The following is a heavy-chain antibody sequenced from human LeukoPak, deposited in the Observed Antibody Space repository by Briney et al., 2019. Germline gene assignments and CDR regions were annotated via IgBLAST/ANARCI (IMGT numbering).Heavy chain of an antibody. Sequence: PSETLSLTCTVSGGSISSGSYYWNWIRQPAGKGLEWIGRIYTSGSTNYNPSLKSRVTISVDTSKNQFSLKLSSATAADTAVYYCARDLSSSWSYNWFDPWGQGTLVTVSS. V-gene: IGHV4-61*02. D-gene: IGHD6-13*01. CDR1: GGSISSGSYY. J-gene: IGHJ5*02. CDR3: ARDLSSSWSYNWFDP. CDR2: IYTSGST.